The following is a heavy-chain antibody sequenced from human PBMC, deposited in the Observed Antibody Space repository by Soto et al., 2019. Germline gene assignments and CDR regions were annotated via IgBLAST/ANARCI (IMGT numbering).Heavy chain of an antibody. Sequence: QVQLVQSGAEVKKPGASVKGSCKASGYTFTSYAMHWVRQAPGQRLEWMGWINAGNGNTKYSQKFQGRVTITRDTSASTAYMELSSLRSEDTAVYYCARGHSYYYDRSGRPRLQHWGQGTLVTVSS. CDR3: ARGHSYYYDRSGRPRLQH. CDR1: GYTFTSYA. CDR2: INAGNGNT. J-gene: IGHJ1*01. V-gene: IGHV1-3*01. D-gene: IGHD3-22*01.